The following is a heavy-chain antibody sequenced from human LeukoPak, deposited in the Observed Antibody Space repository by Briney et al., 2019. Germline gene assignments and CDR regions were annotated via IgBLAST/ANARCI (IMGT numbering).Heavy chain of an antibody. Sequence: GGSLRLSCAASGFIFGDYAMHWVRQAPGKGLEWVSFISYDGNNKYYADSVEGRFTISRDNSKNTLSVQMNSLRPEDTAVYYCARVPGGLEWADFDYWGQGTLVTVSS. D-gene: IGHD3-3*01. V-gene: IGHV3-30-3*01. CDR3: ARVPGGLEWADFDY. CDR1: GFIFGDYA. J-gene: IGHJ4*02. CDR2: ISYDGNNK.